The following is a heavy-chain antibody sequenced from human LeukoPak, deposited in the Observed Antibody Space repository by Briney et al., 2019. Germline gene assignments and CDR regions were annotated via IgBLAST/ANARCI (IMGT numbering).Heavy chain of an antibody. CDR1: GGSISSYY. V-gene: IGHV4-59*12. CDR3: ARRPTRYCSSTSCLYYYYYYMDV. D-gene: IGHD2-2*01. CDR2: IYYSGST. J-gene: IGHJ6*03. Sequence: SETLSLTCTVSGGSISSYYWSWIRQPPGKGLEWIGYIYYSGSTNYNPSLKSRVTISVDTSKNQFSLKLSSVTAADAAVYYCARRPTRYCSSTSCLYYYYYYMDVWGKGTTVTISS.